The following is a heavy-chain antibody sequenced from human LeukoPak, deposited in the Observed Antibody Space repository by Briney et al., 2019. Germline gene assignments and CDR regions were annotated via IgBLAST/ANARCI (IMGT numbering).Heavy chain of an antibody. J-gene: IGHJ6*03. CDR1: GGSFCGYY. Sequence: PSETLSLTCSVYGGSFCGYYWTWIRQTPEKGLEWIGEMNPSGSTSYNPSLKSRVTISVDTSKNQFSLKLSSVTAADTAVYYCARGRQDVTMIVVVMTAVSYYLDVWGKGTTVTVS. D-gene: IGHD3-22*01. V-gene: IGHV4-34*01. CDR3: ARGRQDVTMIVVVMTAVSYYLDV. CDR2: MNPSGST.